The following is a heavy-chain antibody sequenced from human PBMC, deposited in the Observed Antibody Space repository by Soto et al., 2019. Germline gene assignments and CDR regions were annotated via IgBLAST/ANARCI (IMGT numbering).Heavy chain of an antibody. Sequence: PGGSLRLSCAASGFTFSSSAMSWVRQAPGKGLEWVSAISRGGGSTYYAESVKGRFTISRDNSKNTLYLQMNSLRAEDTAVYYCAKRESGSAFDIWGQGTMVTVSS. D-gene: IGHD3-22*01. CDR1: GFTFSSSA. CDR2: ISRGGGST. V-gene: IGHV3-23*01. CDR3: AKRESGSAFDI. J-gene: IGHJ3*02.